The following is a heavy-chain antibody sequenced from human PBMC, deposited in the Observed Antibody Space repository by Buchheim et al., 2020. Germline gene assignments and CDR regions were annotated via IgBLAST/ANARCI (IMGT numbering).Heavy chain of an antibody. CDR2: ISYDGSNK. V-gene: IGHV3-30*18. J-gene: IGHJ4*02. CDR3: AKRGSSSHRASDY. CDR1: GFTFKTYG. Sequence: QVQLVESGGGVVQPGGSLRLSCAASGFTFKTYGMHWVRQAPGKGLEWVAVISYDGSNKYYADSVKGRFTISRDNSKNTLYLQMNSLRAEDTAVYYCAKRGSSSHRASDYWGQGTL. D-gene: IGHD6-6*01.